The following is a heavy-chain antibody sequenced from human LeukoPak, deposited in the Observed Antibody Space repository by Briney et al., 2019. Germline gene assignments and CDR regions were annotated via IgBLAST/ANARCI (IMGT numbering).Heavy chain of an antibody. D-gene: IGHD4-17*01. Sequence: PSETLSLTCAVYGGSFSGYYWSWIRQPPGKGLEWIGEINHSGSTNYNPSLKSRVTISVDTSKNQFSLKLSSVTAADTAVYYCASASFYGDYTPLSFDYWGQGTLVTVSS. CDR1: GGSFSGYY. CDR2: INHSGST. J-gene: IGHJ4*02. V-gene: IGHV4-34*01. CDR3: ASASFYGDYTPLSFDY.